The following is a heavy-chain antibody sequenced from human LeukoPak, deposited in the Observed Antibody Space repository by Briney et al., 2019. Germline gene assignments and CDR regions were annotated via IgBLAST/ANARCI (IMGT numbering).Heavy chain of an antibody. CDR3: ARAPSHSGYYYYGMDV. J-gene: IGHJ6*02. V-gene: IGHV3-9*01. CDR2: ISWNSGSI. Sequence: GRSLRLSCAASGFTLDDYAMHWVRQAPGKGLEWVSGISWNSGSIGYADSVKGRFTISRDNAKNSLYLQLNSLRAEDTALYYCARAPSHSGYYYYGMDVWGQGTTVTVSS. CDR1: GFTLDDYA.